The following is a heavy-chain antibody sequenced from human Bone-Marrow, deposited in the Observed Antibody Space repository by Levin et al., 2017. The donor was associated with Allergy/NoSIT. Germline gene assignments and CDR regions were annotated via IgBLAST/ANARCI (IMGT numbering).Heavy chain of an antibody. V-gene: IGHV1-69*13. CDR3: ARCAVVLSSGIVCYYGVDV. D-gene: IGHD4/OR15-4a*01. Sequence: GASVKVSCRASGGTFTNYVIPWVRQAPGQGLEWMGGIIPIFGTTNYSQKFQGRVTFTADESTNTVYMELSSLRPDDTAVYYCARCAVVLSSGIVCYYGVDVWGPGTTVTVSS. CDR1: GGTFTNYV. CDR2: IIPIFGTT. J-gene: IGHJ6*02.